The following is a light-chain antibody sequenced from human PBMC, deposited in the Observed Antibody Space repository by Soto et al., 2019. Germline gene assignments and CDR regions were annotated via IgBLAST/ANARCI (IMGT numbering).Light chain of an antibody. Sequence: NFMLTQPHSVSESPGQTVTISCTRSSGSIASNYVQWYQQRPGSAPTTVIYEDNQRPSGVPDRFSGSIDSSSNSASLTIAGLKTEDEADYYCHSSGSTDQGVFGGGTQLTVL. CDR2: EDN. J-gene: IGLJ3*02. CDR1: SGSIASNY. CDR3: HSSGSTDQGV. V-gene: IGLV6-57*04.